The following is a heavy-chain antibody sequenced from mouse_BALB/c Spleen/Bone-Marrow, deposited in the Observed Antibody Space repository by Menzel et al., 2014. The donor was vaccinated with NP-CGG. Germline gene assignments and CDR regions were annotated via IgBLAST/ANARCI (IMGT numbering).Heavy chain of an antibody. CDR2: ISSGGST. D-gene: IGHD1-1*01. J-gene: IGHJ4*01. Sequence: EVKVEESGGGLVKPGGSLKLSCAASGFTFSSYAMSWVRQAPEKRLEWVASISSGGSTYYPDSVKGRFTISRDNARNILYLQMSSLRSEDTAMYYCARARFYYGKLVDYWGQGTSVTVSP. CDR3: ARARFYYGKLVDY. V-gene: IGHV5-6-5*01. CDR1: GFTFSSYA.